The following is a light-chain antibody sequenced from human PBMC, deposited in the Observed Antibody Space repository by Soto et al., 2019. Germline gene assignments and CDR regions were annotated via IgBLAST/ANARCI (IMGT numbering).Light chain of an antibody. CDR2: GSS. Sequence: DIQMTQSPSSVSASVGDSVTITCRASQGVRDWVAWYQQKQGEAPKLXIYGSSSLLSGVPSRFSGTRSGTEFTRTISSLQPEDFETDYCQQANSYTWTFGQGTKVDIK. V-gene: IGKV1-12*01. J-gene: IGKJ1*01. CDR3: QQANSYTWT. CDR1: QGVRDW.